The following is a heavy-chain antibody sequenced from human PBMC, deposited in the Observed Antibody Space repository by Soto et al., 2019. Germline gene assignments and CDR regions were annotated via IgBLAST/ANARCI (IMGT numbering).Heavy chain of an antibody. CDR1: GFTFSSYG. D-gene: IGHD5-18*01. V-gene: IGHV3-33*01. J-gene: IGHJ6*02. CDR3: ARGGSGYSYDSYKYYYYYYGMDV. CDR2: IWYDGSNK. Sequence: QVQLVESGGGVVQPGRSLRLSCAASGFTFSSYGMHWVRRAPGKGLEWVAVIWYDGSNKYYADSVKGRFTISRDNSKNTLYLQMNSLRAEDTAVYYCARGGSGYSYDSYKYYYYYYGMDVWGQGTTVTVSS.